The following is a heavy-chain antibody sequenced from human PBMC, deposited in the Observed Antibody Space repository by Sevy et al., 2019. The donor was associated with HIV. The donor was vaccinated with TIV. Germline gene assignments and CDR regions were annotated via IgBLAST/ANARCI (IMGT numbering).Heavy chain of an antibody. D-gene: IGHD4-4*01. Sequence: ETLSLTCTVSGGSISSSSYYWGWIRQPPGKGLEWIGGIYYSGSTYYNPSLKSRVTISVDTSKTQFSLKLSSVTAADTAVYYCARLDYSNYYYYGMDVWGQGTTVTVSS. CDR2: IYYSGST. CDR3: ARLDYSNYYYYGMDV. V-gene: IGHV4-39*01. CDR1: GGSISSSSYY. J-gene: IGHJ6*02.